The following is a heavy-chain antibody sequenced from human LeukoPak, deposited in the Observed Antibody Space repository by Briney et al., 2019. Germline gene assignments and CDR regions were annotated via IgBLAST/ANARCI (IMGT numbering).Heavy chain of an antibody. Sequence: GGSLRLSCAASGFTFSIHAMSWVRQAPGKGLQWVSSISSSGDGTYYADSVKGRFTISRDNSENMLYLQMNSLRVEDTAVYFCAKDRPNYYGSNGHYYRRDGDYWGQGTLVTVSS. J-gene: IGHJ4*02. CDR3: AKDRPNYYGSNGHYYRRDGDY. CDR1: GFTFSIHA. V-gene: IGHV3-23*01. D-gene: IGHD3-22*01. CDR2: ISSSGDGT.